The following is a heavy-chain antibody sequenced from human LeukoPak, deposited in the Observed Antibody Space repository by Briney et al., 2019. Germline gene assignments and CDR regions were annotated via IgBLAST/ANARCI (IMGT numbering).Heavy chain of an antibody. D-gene: IGHD2-2*01. V-gene: IGHV3-48*03. CDR2: ISSSGSTI. CDR3: AREYHHADFDS. J-gene: IGHJ4*02. CDR1: GFTFSSYE. Sequence: GGSLRLSCAASGFTFSSYEMNWVRQAPGKGLEWVSYISSSGSTIFYADSVRGRFTISRDNAKNSLYLQMNSLRAEDTAIYYYAREYHHADFDSWCQGTLVTVSS.